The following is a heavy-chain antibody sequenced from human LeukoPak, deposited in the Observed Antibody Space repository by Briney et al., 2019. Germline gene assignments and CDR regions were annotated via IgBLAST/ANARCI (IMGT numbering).Heavy chain of an antibody. J-gene: IGHJ4*02. D-gene: IGHD3-22*01. CDR2: ISSIISI. Sequence: GGSLRLSCAASGFTFSNYNMDWGRQAPGKGLEWVSSISSIISIYYEDSVKARFTISRDNAKNSLYLQMNSLRAEDTAVYYCARNYYYDWWGQGTLVTVSS. V-gene: IGHV3-69-1*01. CDR1: GFTFSNYN. CDR3: ARNYYYDW.